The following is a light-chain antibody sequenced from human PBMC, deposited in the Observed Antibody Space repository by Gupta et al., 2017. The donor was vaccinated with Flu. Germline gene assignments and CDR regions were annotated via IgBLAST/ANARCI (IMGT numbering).Light chain of an antibody. CDR3: AAMDDSRNGVV. Sequence: QSVLPQPPSASWPPGQRVTISCSGSSPNIGSNTVNWYQQRPGTAPKLLIYSNNQRHSGVPGRFSGSKFGTSATLASSGLQAEDEADYYCAAMDDSRNGVVFGGGTKLTVL. V-gene: IGLV1-44*01. J-gene: IGLJ2*01. CDR1: SPNIGSNT. CDR2: SNN.